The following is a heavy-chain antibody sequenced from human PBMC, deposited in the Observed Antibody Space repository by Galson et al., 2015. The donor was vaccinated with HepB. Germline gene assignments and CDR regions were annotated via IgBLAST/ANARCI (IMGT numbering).Heavy chain of an antibody. D-gene: IGHD1-26*01. CDR3: ARVPSIKVGATDSYYYYGMDV. J-gene: IGHJ6*02. CDR1: GFTFSSYW. V-gene: IGHV3-74*01. CDR2: INSDGSST. Sequence: SLRLSCAASGFTFSSYWMHWVRQAPGKGLVWVSRINSDGSSTSYADSVKGRFTISRDNAKNTLYLQMNSLRAEDTAVYYCARVPSIKVGATDSYYYYGMDVWGQGTTVTVSS.